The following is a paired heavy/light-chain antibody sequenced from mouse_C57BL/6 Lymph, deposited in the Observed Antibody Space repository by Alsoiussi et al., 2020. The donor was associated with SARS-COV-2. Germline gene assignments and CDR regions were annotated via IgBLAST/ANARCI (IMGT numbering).Heavy chain of an antibody. CDR1: GFTFTDYY. V-gene: IGHV1-36*01. CDR3: AREDLRRFAY. J-gene: IGHJ3*01. D-gene: IGHD2-12*01. Sequence: EVQLQQSGPVLVKPGPSVKISCKASGFTFTDYYMHWVKQSHGKSLEWIGLVYPYNGGTSYNQKFKGKATLTVDTSSSTAYMELNSLTSEDSAVYYCAREDLRRFAYWGQGTLVTVSA. CDR2: VYPYNGGT.
Light chain of an antibody. J-gene: IGKJ5*01. V-gene: IGKV6-17*01. CDR1: QDVSTA. Sequence: DIVMTQSHKFMSTSVGDRVSITCKASQDVSTAVAWYQQKPGQSPKLLIYSASYRYTGVPDRFTGSGSGTDFTFTISSVQAEDLAVYYCQQHYSTPLTFGAGTKLELK. CDR2: SAS. CDR3: QQHYSTPLT.